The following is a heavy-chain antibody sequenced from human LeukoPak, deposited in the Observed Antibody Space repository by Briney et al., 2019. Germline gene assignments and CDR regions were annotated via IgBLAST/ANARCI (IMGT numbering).Heavy chain of an antibody. J-gene: IGHJ6*02. CDR1: GFIFTNYF. V-gene: IGHV3-7*03. Sequence: GGSLRLSCAASGFIFTNYFMNWARQAPGKGLEWVASINHNGNVNYYVDSVKGRFTISRDNAKNSLYLQMSNLRAEDTAVYFCARGGGLDVWGQGATVTVSS. D-gene: IGHD3-16*01. CDR2: INHNGNVN. CDR3: ARGGGLDV.